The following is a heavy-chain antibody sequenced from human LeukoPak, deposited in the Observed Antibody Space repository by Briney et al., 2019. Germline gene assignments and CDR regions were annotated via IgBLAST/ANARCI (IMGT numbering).Heavy chain of an antibody. CDR1: GFTVSNNY. CDR3: ASALAAASHTSFDH. Sequence: GGSLRLSCAASGFTVSNNYMSWVRQAPGKGLEWVSIIYSGGNTYYADSVKGRFTISRDNSQNTVYLQMNSMRAEDKAVYYCASALAAASHTSFDHWGQGTLVTVS. CDR2: IYSGGNT. D-gene: IGHD6-13*01. V-gene: IGHV3-66*01. J-gene: IGHJ4*02.